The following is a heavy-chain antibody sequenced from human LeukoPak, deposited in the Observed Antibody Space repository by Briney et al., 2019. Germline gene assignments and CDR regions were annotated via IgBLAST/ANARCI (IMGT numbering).Heavy chain of an antibody. CDR1: GGSISSGGYS. CDR3: ARSVLFRYWFDP. CDR2: IYHSGST. D-gene: IGHD3-10*02. Sequence: PSQTLSLTRAVSGGSISSGGYSWSWIRQPPGKGLEWIGYIYHSGSTYYNPSLKSRVTISVDRSKNQFSLKLSSVTAADTAVYYCARSVLFRYWFDPWGQGTLVTVSS. V-gene: IGHV4-30-2*01. J-gene: IGHJ5*02.